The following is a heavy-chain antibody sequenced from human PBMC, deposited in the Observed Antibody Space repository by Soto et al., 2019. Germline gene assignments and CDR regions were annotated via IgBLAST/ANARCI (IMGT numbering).Heavy chain of an antibody. Sequence: QVQLVQSGAEVRKPGASVKVSCKASGYTFTKYGITWVRQAPGQGLEWLGWISGDNGNTNFAQRVKDRVTMTTDTSTTTAYMELRSLRRDDTAIYYCARVASLIPIFHGLDAWGQGTRVTVSS. CDR3: ARVASLIPIFHGLDA. D-gene: IGHD3-3*01. CDR2: ISGDNGNT. J-gene: IGHJ6*02. CDR1: GYTFTKYG. V-gene: IGHV1-18*04.